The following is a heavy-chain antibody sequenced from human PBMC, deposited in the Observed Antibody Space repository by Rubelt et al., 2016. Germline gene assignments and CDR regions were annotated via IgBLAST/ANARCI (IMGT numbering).Heavy chain of an antibody. CDR2: STSGGTT. Sequence: EVQLVESGGGLIQPGGSLRLSCAASGFTVSSNYMNRVRQAPGKGLDWVSAISTSGGTTYYAHSVKGRFTISRDNSKNTLYLEMNSLGAEETAVYYCASNVGYCSSTSCYGGWGQGTLVTVSS. V-gene: IGHV3-53*01. CDR1: GFTVSSNY. J-gene: IGHJ4*02. CDR3: ASNVGYCSSTSCYGG. D-gene: IGHD2-2*01.